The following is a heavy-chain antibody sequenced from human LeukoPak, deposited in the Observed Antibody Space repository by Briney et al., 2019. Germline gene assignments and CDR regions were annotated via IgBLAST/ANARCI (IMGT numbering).Heavy chain of an antibody. CDR3: ARDGGYFDY. J-gene: IGHJ4*02. Sequence: ASVKVSCKASGYTFTEYYLHWVRQAPGQGLEWMGWITTYNGNTHYAQKLQGRVTMTTDTSTSTAYMELRSLRFDDTAVYYCARDGGYFDYWGRGTLVTVSS. V-gene: IGHV1-18*04. CDR1: GYTFTEYY. CDR2: ITTYNGNT.